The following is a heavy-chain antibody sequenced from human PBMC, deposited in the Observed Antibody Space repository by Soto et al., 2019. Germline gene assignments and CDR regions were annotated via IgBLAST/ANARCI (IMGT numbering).Heavy chain of an antibody. D-gene: IGHD6-13*01. J-gene: IGHJ3*02. Sequence: GASVKVSCKSSGGTFSSYTISWVRQAPGQGLEWMGGIIPILGIANYAQKFQGRVTITADKSTSTAYMELSSLRSEDTAVYYCARDTGYSSSGAAFDIWGQGTMVTVSS. CDR2: IIPILGIA. V-gene: IGHV1-69*10. CDR1: GGTFSSYT. CDR3: ARDTGYSSSGAAFDI.